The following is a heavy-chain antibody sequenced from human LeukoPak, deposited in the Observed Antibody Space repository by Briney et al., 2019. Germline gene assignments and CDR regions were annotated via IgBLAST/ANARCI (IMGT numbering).Heavy chain of an antibody. V-gene: IGHV4-34*01. J-gene: IGHJ4*02. CDR1: GGSFSGYY. Sequence: SETLSLTCAVYGGSFSGYYWSWIRQPPGKGLEWIGEINHSGSTNYNPSLKSRVTISVDTSKNQFSLKLSSVTAADTAVYYCARNRVYGDYYFDYWGQGTLVTVSS. D-gene: IGHD4-17*01. CDR3: ARNRVYGDYYFDY. CDR2: INHSGST.